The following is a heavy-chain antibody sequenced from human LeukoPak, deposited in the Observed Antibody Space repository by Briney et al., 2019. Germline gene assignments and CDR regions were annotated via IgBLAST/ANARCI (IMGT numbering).Heavy chain of an antibody. CDR2: ISYDGSNK. CDR3: AKCEYSSDAFDI. Sequence: PGGSLRLSCAASGFTFSSYSMNWVRQAPGKGLEWVAVISYDGSNKYYADSVKGRFTISRDNSKNTLYLQMNSLRAEDTAVYYCAKCEYSSDAFDIWGQGTMVTVSS. D-gene: IGHD6-6*01. V-gene: IGHV3-30*18. J-gene: IGHJ3*02. CDR1: GFTFSSYS.